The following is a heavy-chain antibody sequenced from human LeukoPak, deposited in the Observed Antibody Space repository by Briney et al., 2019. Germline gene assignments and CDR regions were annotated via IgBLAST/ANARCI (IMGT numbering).Heavy chain of an antibody. D-gene: IGHD3-3*01. CDR2: IKQDGSEK. Sequence: GGSLRLSCAASGFTFSSYWMSWVRQAPGKGLDWVANIKQDGSEKYYVDSVKGRFTISRDNAKNSLYLQMNSLRAEDTAVYYCARDVDFGVVITFDYWGQGTLVTVSS. CDR3: ARDVDFGVVITFDY. CDR1: GFTFSSYW. V-gene: IGHV3-7*01. J-gene: IGHJ4*02.